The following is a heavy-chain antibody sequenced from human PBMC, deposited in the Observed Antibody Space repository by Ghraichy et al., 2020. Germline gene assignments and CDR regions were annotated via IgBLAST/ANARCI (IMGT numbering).Heavy chain of an antibody. D-gene: IGHD5-12*01. J-gene: IGHJ6*03. CDR2: LYWNDDK. CDR1: GFSLSTRGVG. V-gene: IGHV2-5*01. CDR3: ARRVATIRYYYMDV. Sequence: SGPTLVKPTQTLTLTCTFSGFSLSTRGVGVGWIRQPPGKALEWLALLYWNDDKRYSPSLKSRLTITKDTSKNQVVITMTNMDPVDTATYYCARRVATIRYYYMDVWGKGTTVTVSS.